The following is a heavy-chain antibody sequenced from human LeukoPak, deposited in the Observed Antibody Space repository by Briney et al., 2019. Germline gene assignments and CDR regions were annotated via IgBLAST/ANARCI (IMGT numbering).Heavy chain of an antibody. J-gene: IGHJ4*02. CDR2: INQSGRT. Sequence: AETLSLTCVGYGESFSGYYWSWIRQPPGKGLEWMGEINQSGRTNYKPSLKSRVTISADTSKNQFSLKLSSVTAADTAVYYCARGRDSGSGSLTLDYWGQGTLVTVSS. D-gene: IGHD3-10*01. CDR3: ARGRDSGSGSLTLDY. V-gene: IGHV4-34*01. CDR1: GESFSGYY.